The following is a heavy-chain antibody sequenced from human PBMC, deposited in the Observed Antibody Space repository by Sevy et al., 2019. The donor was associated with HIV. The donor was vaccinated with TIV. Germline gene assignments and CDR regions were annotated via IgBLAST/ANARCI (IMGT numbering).Heavy chain of an antibody. CDR2: TYYSGTT. CDR1: GGSMNIYY. V-gene: IGHV4-59*01. Sequence: SDTLSLTCSVSGGSMNIYYWSWIRQPPGKRLEWIGFTYYSGTTNYNPSLKSRVTISIDTSKNQFSLKLSSVTAADTAVYYCGRVGFNWNDVDYWGQGILVTVSS. J-gene: IGHJ4*02. D-gene: IGHD1-20*01. CDR3: GRVGFNWNDVDY.